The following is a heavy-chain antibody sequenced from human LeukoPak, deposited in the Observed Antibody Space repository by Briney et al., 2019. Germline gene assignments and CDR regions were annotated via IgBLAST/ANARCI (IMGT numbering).Heavy chain of an antibody. CDR3: ARDFYDFWSGYYAYFDH. V-gene: IGHV4-38-2*02. J-gene: IGHJ4*02. CDR2: IYHSGST. D-gene: IGHD3-3*01. CDR1: GYSISSGYY. Sequence: SETLSLTCTVSGYSISSGYYWGWIRQPPGKGLEWIGSIYHSGSTYYNPSLKSRVTISVDTSKNQFSLKLSSVTAADTAVYYCARDFYDFWSGYYAYFDHWGQGTLVTVSS.